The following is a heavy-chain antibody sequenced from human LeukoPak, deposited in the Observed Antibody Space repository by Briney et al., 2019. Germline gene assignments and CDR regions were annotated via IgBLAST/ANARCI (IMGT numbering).Heavy chain of an antibody. CDR1: GITFTNAW. Sequence: PGGSLRLSCAASGITFTNAWMTWVRQAPGKGLEWVSAISGSGGSTYYADSVKGRFTISRDNSKNTLYLQMNSLRAEDTAVYYCAKDRIPYGSGSPFDYWGQGTLVTVSS. D-gene: IGHD3-10*01. CDR3: AKDRIPYGSGSPFDY. V-gene: IGHV3-23*01. CDR2: ISGSGGST. J-gene: IGHJ4*02.